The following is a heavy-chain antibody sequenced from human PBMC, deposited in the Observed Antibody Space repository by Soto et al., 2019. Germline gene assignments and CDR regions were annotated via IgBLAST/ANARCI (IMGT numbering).Heavy chain of an antibody. Sequence: PSDNPSLTCAVYGGFLSESYWTWIRQPPGKGLEWIGEINHVGGTNYNPSLKSRVTMSVDTSQNQFSLSLISVTDADREMYFCVRIRYQLPSSVLWLDPWGQGTLVTV. CDR1: GGFLSESY. J-gene: IGHJ5*02. V-gene: IGHV4-34*01. CDR2: INHVGGT. CDR3: VRIRYQLPSSVLWLDP. D-gene: IGHD3-16*01.